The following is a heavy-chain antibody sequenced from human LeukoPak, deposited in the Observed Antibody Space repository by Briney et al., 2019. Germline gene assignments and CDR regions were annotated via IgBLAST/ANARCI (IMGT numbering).Heavy chain of an antibody. J-gene: IGHJ5*02. CDR3: ATSRQLLDNWFDP. CDR2: IHYSGST. D-gene: IGHD2-2*01. CDR1: GGSIISGGYS. V-gene: IGHV4-30-4*07. Sequence: SETLSLTCAVSGGSIISGGYSWSWIRQPPGKGLEWIGYIHYSGSTYYNPSLKSRLTISLDTSKNQFSLKLTSVTAADTAVYYCATSRQLLDNWFDPWGQGTLVTVSS.